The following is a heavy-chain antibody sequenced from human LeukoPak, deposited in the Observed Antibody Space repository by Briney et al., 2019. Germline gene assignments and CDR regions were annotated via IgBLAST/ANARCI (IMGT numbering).Heavy chain of an antibody. J-gene: IGHJ4*02. CDR2: IYYSGST. V-gene: IGHV4-39*07. CDR1: GGSISSSSYY. Sequence: SETLSLTCTVSGGSISSSSYYWGWIRQPPGKGLEWIGSIYYSGSTYYNPSLKSRVTISVDTSKNQFSLKLSSVTAADTAVYYCAREHGDSSSTSWDYWGQGTLVTVSS. CDR3: AREHGDSSSTSWDY. D-gene: IGHD2-2*01.